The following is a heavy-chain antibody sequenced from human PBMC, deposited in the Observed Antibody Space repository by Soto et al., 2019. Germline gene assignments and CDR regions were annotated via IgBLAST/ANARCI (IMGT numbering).Heavy chain of an antibody. J-gene: IGHJ6*02. CDR1: GGTFSSYA. D-gene: IGHD5-12*01. CDR2: IIPIFGTA. CDR3: AREGEEGGYSGSERSFYYYGMDV. V-gene: IGHV1-69*06. Sequence: ASVKVSCKASGGTFSSYAISWVRQAPGQGLEWMGGIIPIFGTANYAQKFQGRVTITADKSTSTAYMELSSLRSEDTAVYYCAREGEEGGYSGSERSFYYYGMDVWGQGTTVTVSS.